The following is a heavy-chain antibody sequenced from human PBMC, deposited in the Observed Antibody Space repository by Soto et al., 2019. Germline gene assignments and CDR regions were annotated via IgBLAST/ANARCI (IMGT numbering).Heavy chain of an antibody. CDR1: GYSISSGYY. J-gene: IGHJ5*02. D-gene: IGHD4-17*01. V-gene: IGHV4-38-2*02. Sequence: SETLSLTCAVSGYSISSGYYWGWIRQPPGKGLEWIGSIYHSGSTYYNPSLKSRVTISVDTSKNQFSLKLSSVTAADTAVYYGARDSCDYVSGTIGWFDPWGQGALVTVSS. CDR2: IYHSGST. CDR3: ARDSCDYVSGTIGWFDP.